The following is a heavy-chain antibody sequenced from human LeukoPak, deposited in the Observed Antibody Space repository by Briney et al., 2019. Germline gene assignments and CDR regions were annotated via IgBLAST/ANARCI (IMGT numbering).Heavy chain of an antibody. CDR1: GYTFTGYY. J-gene: IGHJ5*02. V-gene: IGHV1-2*02. CDR2: INPNSGGT. Sequence: ASVKVSCKASGYTFTGYYMHWVRLAPGQGLEWMGWINPNSGGTNYAQKFQGRVTMTRDTSISTAYMELSRLRSDDTAVYYCARDSELLWFGESNWFDPWGQGTLVTVSS. D-gene: IGHD3-10*01. CDR3: ARDSELLWFGESNWFDP.